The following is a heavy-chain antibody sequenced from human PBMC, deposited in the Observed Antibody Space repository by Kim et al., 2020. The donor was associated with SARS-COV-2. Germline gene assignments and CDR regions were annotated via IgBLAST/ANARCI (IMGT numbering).Heavy chain of an antibody. V-gene: IGHV4-39*01. CDR1: GGSISSSSYY. J-gene: IGHJ4*01. CDR3: ARQRRDWLQTIPYYFD. Sequence: SETLSLTCTVSGGSISSSSYYWGWIRQPPGKGLEWIGSIYYSGSTYYNPSLKSRVTISVDTSKNQFSLKLRSVTAADTAVYYCARQRRDWLQTIPYYFD. D-gene: IGHD2-21*01. CDR2: IYYSGST.